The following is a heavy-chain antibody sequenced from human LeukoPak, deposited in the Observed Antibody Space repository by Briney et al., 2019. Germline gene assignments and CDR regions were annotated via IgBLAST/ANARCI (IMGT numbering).Heavy chain of an antibody. V-gene: IGHV3-30*18. CDR2: ISYHGNHK. CDR3: AKDLSDSSDYWYGELDY. D-gene: IGHD6-19*01. J-gene: IGHJ4*02. Sequence: GGSLRLSCAASGFTFSRYGIHSVRQAPGKGLEWVAPISYHGNHKYYGDSVKGRFTISRDNSKNTLYLQMNSLRTEDTAVYYCAKDLSDSSDYWYGELDYWGQGILVTVSS. CDR1: GFTFSRYG.